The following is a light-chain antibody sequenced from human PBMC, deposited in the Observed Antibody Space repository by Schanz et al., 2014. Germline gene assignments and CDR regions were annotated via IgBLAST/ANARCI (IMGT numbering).Light chain of an antibody. V-gene: IGLV2-14*02. J-gene: IGLJ3*02. Sequence: QSALTQPVSVSGSPGQSITISCTGTNSDVGSYNLVSWYRQHPGKAPKLMIYEGSKRPSGVSNRISGSKSGNTASLTISGVQAEDEADYFCSSYTSNNTRVFGGGTKLTVL. CDR1: NSDVGSYNL. CDR3: SSYTSNNTRV. CDR2: EGS.